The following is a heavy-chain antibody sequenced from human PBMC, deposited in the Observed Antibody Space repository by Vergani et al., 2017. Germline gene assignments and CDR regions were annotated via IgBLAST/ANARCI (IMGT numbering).Heavy chain of an antibody. CDR2: ISGPGLST. Sequence: EVHLLESGGGLIQPGGSLRLSCAASGFTFSNSAVSWVRQAPGRGLAWVSSISGPGLSTYYADSVKGRFSISRDNSKNTLYLQMKSLRTEDTAVYYCAKEGGGYCSGGTCYPEYWGQGTLVIVSS. D-gene: IGHD2-15*01. CDR3: AKEGGGYCSGGTCYPEY. V-gene: IGHV3-23*01. CDR1: GFTFSNSA. J-gene: IGHJ4*02.